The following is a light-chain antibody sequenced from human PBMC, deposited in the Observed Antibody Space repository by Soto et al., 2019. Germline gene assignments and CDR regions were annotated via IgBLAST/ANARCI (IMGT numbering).Light chain of an antibody. CDR1: QSISTW. V-gene: IGKV1-5*01. CDR2: DAS. CDR3: QQYNSYLYT. J-gene: IGKJ2*01. Sequence: IQMTQFPSTLSASVGDRVTITCRASQSISTWLAWYQQKPGKAPKLLIYDASTLESGVPSRFSGSGSGIEFTLTISSLQPDDFATYYCQQYNSYLYTFGQGTKLEIK.